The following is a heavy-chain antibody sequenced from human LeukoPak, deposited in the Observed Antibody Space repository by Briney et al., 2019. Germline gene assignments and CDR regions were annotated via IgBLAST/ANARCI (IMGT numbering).Heavy chain of an antibody. V-gene: IGHV4-30-4*01. J-gene: IGHJ4*02. CDR3: ARGDYGDYASIR. D-gene: IGHD4-17*01. CDR1: GGSISSGDYY. CDR2: IYYSGST. Sequence: SETLSLTCTVSGGSISSGDYYWSWIRQPPGKGLEWIGYIYYSGSTYYNPSLKSRVTISVDTSKNQFSLKLSSVTAADTAVYYCARGDYGDYASIRWGQGTLVTVSS.